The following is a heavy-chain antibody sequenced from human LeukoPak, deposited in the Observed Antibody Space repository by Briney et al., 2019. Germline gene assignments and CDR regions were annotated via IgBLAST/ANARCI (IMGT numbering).Heavy chain of an antibody. CDR1: GFTFNEFW. Sequence: GGSLRLSCAASGFTFNEFWMHWVRQVPGKGLMWVSRIHKDGLHTWYADSMKGRFTISRDNAENAVYLHLNSLRVEDTAVYYCARESEAAGTYYLDHWGQGNLVTVSS. CDR2: IHKDGLHT. J-gene: IGHJ4*02. CDR3: ARESEAAGTYYLDH. D-gene: IGHD6-25*01. V-gene: IGHV3-74*01.